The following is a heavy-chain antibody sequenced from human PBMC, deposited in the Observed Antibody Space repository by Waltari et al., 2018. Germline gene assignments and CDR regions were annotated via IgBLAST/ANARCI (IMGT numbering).Heavy chain of an antibody. CDR2: IKQDGSEK. Sequence: EVQLVESGGGLVQPGGSLRLSCAASGFTFSSYWMSWVRQAPGKGLEWVANIKQDGSEKYYVDSVKGRFTISRDNAKNSLYLQMNSLRAEDTAVYYCERDSGLSYDSSGYYGRREGAFDIWGQGTMVTVSS. J-gene: IGHJ3*02. CDR1: GFTFSSYW. CDR3: ERDSGLSYDSSGYYGRREGAFDI. V-gene: IGHV3-7*03. D-gene: IGHD3-22*01.